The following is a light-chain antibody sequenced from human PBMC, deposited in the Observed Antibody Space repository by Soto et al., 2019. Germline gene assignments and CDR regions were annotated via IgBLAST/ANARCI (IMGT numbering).Light chain of an antibody. Sequence: QSALTQPASVSGSLGQSITISCTGTSSDVGRYDYVSWYQQHPGKAPKLLIYEVSYRPSGVSDRFSGSKSGNTASLTISGLQPDDEADYHCNSYTSTAARVVFGGGTKLTVL. V-gene: IGLV2-14*03. CDR1: SSDVGRYDY. CDR3: NSYTSTAARVV. CDR2: EVS. J-gene: IGLJ2*01.